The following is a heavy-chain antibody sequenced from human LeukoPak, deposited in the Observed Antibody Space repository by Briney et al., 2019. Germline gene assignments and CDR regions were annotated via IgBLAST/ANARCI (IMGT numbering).Heavy chain of an antibody. V-gene: IGHV1-18*01. D-gene: IGHD3-10*01. J-gene: IGHJ4*02. CDR1: GYTFTSYG. Sequence: APVKVSCKASGYTFTSYGISWVRQAPGQGLEWMGWISAYNGNTNYAQKLQGRVTMTTDTSTSTAYMELRSLRSDDTAVYYCARAPYYYGSGSYSDYWGQGTLVTVSS. CDR3: ARAPYYYGSGSYSDY. CDR2: ISAYNGNT.